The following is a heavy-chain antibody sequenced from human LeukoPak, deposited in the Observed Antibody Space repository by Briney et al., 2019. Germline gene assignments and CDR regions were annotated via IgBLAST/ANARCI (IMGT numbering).Heavy chain of an antibody. CDR2: IYPGDSDT. J-gene: IGHJ3*02. Sequence: GESLKISCKGSGYSFTRYWIGWVRQMPGKGLEWMGIIYPGDSDTRYSPSFQGQVTISADKSISTAYLQWSSLKASDTAMYYCARKGIAAAGLSDAFDIWGQGTMVTVSS. CDR1: GYSFTRYW. CDR3: ARKGIAAAGLSDAFDI. D-gene: IGHD6-13*01. V-gene: IGHV5-51*01.